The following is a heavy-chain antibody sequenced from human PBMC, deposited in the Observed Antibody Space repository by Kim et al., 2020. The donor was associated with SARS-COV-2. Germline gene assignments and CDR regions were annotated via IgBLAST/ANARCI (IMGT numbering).Heavy chain of an antibody. V-gene: IGHV3-30*04. D-gene: IGHD4-17*01. CDR3: ARDPEASAVTNNWFDP. Sequence: GGSLRLSCAASGFTFSSYAMHWVRQAPGKGLEWVAVISYDGSNKYYADSVKGRFTISRDNSKNTLYLQMNSLRAEDTAVYYCARDPEASAVTNNWFDPWGQGTMVTVSS. CDR2: ISYDGSNK. CDR1: GFTFSSYA. J-gene: IGHJ5*02.